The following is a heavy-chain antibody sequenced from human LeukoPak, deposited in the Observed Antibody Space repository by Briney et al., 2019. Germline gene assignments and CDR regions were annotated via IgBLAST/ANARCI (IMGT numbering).Heavy chain of an antibody. V-gene: IGHV3-30*02. CDR1: EFTFSNYY. D-gene: IGHD6-19*01. J-gene: IGHJ4*02. CDR3: AKDQAVAGHPLDY. CDR2: IRYDGNNK. Sequence: GGSLRLFCAASEFTFSNYYMHWVRQAPGKGLEWVAFIRYDGNNKYYADSVKGRFTISRDNSKNTLYLQMNSLRAEDTAVYYCAKDQAVAGHPLDYWGQGTLVTVSS.